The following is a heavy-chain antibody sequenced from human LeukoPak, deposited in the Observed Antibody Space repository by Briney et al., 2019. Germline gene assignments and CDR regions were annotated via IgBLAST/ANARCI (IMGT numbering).Heavy chain of an antibody. V-gene: IGHV4-39*07. CDR2: IYYSGST. Sequence: SETLSLTCTVSGGSISSSSYYWGWIRQPPGKGLEWIGSIYYSGSTYYNPSLKSRVTISVDTSKNQFSLKLSSVTAADTAVYYCARVLVYYYYMDVRGKGTTVTVSS. CDR3: ARVLVYYYYMDV. CDR1: GGSISSSSYY. D-gene: IGHD2-2*01. J-gene: IGHJ6*03.